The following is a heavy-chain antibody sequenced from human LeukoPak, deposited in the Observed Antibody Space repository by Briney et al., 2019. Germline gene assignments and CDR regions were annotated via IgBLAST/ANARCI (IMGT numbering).Heavy chain of an antibody. V-gene: IGHV1-2*02. Sequence: ASVKVSCKASGYTFTGYYMHWVRQAPGQGLEWMGWINPNSGGTNYAQKFQGRVTMTRDTSISTAYMELSRLRSDDTAVYYCARCPEMATISGFDYWGQGTLVTVSS. J-gene: IGHJ4*02. CDR3: ARCPEMATISGFDY. CDR1: GYTFTGYY. CDR2: INPNSGGT. D-gene: IGHD5-24*01.